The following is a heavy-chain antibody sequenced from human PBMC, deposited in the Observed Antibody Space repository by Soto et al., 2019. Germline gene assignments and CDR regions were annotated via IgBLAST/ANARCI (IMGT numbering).Heavy chain of an antibody. D-gene: IGHD2-2*01. V-gene: IGHV1-69*13. CDR2: IIPIFGTA. CDR1: VGTFSSYA. J-gene: IGHJ4*02. CDR3: VLGYCSSTSCLYFDY. Sequence: SVQVSCKASVGTFSSYAISWVRQAPGQGLEWMGGIIPIFGTANYAQKFQGRVTITADESTSTAYMELSSLRSEDTAVYYCVLGYCSSTSCLYFDYWGQGTLVTVSS.